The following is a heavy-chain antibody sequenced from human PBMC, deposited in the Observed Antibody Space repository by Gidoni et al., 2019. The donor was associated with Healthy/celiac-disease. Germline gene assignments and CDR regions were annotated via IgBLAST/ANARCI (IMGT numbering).Heavy chain of an antibody. J-gene: IGHJ3*02. CDR1: GFTFSSYS. D-gene: IGHD4-17*01. CDR2: ISSSSSYI. CDR3: ASLYGDFDAFDI. V-gene: IGHV3-21*01. Sequence: EVQLVESGGGLVKTGGSLRLSCAASGFTFSSYSMNWVRQAPGKGLEWVSSISSSSSYIYYADSVKGRVTISRDNAKNSLYLQMNSLRAEDTAVYYCASLYGDFDAFDIWGQGTMVTVSS.